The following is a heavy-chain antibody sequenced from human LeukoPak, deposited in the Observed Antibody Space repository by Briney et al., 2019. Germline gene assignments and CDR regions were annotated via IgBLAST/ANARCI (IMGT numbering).Heavy chain of an antibody. Sequence: EGSLRLSCAASGFTFSSYTMNWVRQAPGKGLEWVPSISSSTYYIYYADSVKGRFTISRDNAKNSLYLQMNSLRAEDTAVYYCAELGITMIGGVWGKGTTVTISS. CDR3: AELGITMIGGV. J-gene: IGHJ6*04. CDR1: GFTFSSYT. CDR2: ISSSTYYI. V-gene: IGHV3-21*01. D-gene: IGHD3-10*02.